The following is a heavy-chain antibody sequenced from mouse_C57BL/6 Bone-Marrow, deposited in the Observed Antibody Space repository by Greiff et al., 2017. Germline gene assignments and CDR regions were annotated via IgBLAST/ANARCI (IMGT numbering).Heavy chain of an antibody. CDR3: VRLNYDGSSYDAMDY. D-gene: IGHD1-1*01. V-gene: IGHV10-1*01. CDR1: GFSFNTYA. Sequence: EVHLVESGGGLVQPKGSLKLSCAASGFSFNTYAMNWVRQAPGKGLEWVARIRSKSNNYATYYADSVKDRFTISRDDSESMLYLQMNNLKTEDTAMYYCVRLNYDGSSYDAMDYWGQGTSVTVSS. CDR2: IRSKSNNYAT. J-gene: IGHJ4*01.